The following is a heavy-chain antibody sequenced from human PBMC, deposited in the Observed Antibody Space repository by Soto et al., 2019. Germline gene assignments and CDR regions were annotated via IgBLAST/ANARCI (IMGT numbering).Heavy chain of an antibody. J-gene: IGHJ6*04. CDR1: GGPISCYY. CDR2: IYYSGST. V-gene: IGHV4-59*01. D-gene: IGHD1-1*01. Sequence: SLTCTVSGGPISCYYWSWIRQPPGKGLEWIGYIYYSGSTNYNPSLKSRVTISVDTSKNQFSLKLSSVTAADTAVYYCARAEIFTGTSRGYYYDCMDVWGKVTTVTASS. CDR3: ARAEIFTGTSRGYYYDCMDV.